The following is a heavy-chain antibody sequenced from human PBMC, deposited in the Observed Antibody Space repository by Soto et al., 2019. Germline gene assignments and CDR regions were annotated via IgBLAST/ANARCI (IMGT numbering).Heavy chain of an antibody. CDR3: ARGGYYGSGSYSY. J-gene: IGHJ4*02. D-gene: IGHD3-10*01. CDR2: INHSGST. CDR1: GGSFSGYY. Sequence: SETQSLTCAFYGGSFSGYYWIWIRQPPGKGLEWIGEINHSGSTNYNPSLKSRVTISVDTSKNQFSLKLSSVTAADTAVYYCARGGYYGSGSYSYWGQGTLVTVSS. V-gene: IGHV4-34*01.